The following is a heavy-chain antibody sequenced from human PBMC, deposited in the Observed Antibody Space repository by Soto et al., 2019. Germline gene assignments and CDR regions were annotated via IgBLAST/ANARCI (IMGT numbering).Heavy chain of an antibody. D-gene: IGHD2-21*02. J-gene: IGHJ6*02. CDR3: ARDCGGDCYYYYYGMDV. V-gene: IGHV4-30-4*01. CDR1: GGSISSGDYY. CDR2: IYYSGST. Sequence: SETLSLTCTVSGGSISSGDYYWSWIRQPPGKGLEWIGYIYYSGSTYYNPSLKSRVTISVDTSKNQFPLKLSSVTAADTAVYYCARDCGGDCYYYYYGMDVWGQGTTVT.